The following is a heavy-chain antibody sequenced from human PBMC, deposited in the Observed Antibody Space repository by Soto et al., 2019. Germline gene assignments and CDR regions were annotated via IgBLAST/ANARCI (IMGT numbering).Heavy chain of an antibody. Sequence: SVKVSCKASGGTFSSYTISWVRQAPGQGLEWMGRIIPILGIANYAQKFQGRVTITADKSTSTAYMELSSLRSEDTAVYYCASPYDSSGYYRGYWGQGTLVTVSS. J-gene: IGHJ4*02. CDR3: ASPYDSSGYYRGY. CDR2: IIPILGIA. CDR1: GGTFSSYT. D-gene: IGHD3-22*01. V-gene: IGHV1-69*02.